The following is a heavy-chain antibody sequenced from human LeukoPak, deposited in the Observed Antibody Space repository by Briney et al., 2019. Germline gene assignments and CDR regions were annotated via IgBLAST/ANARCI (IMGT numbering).Heavy chain of an antibody. CDR3: ARGDYYDSSGYYPGVDY. D-gene: IGHD3-22*01. V-gene: IGHV1-8*02. CDR1: GYTFTGYY. CDR2: MNPNSGNT. Sequence: ASVKVSCKASGYTFTGYYMHWVRQAPGQGLEWMGWMNPNSGNTGYAQKFQGRVTMTRNTSISTAYMELSSLRSEDTAVYYCARGDYYDSSGYYPGVDYWGQGTLVTVSS. J-gene: IGHJ4*02.